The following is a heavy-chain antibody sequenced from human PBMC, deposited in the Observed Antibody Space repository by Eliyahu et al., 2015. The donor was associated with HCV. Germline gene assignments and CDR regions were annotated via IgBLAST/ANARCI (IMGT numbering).Heavy chain of an antibody. V-gene: IGHV1-2*06. Sequence: QVQLVQSGAEVKKPGASVKVSCKASGYTFTGYYMHWVRQAPGQGLEWMGRINPNSGGTNYAQKFQGRVTMTRDTSISTAYMELSRLRSDDTAVYYCARVWGSGSLMPYLDYWGQGTLVTVSS. J-gene: IGHJ4*02. CDR3: ARVWGSGSLMPYLDY. D-gene: IGHD3-10*01. CDR1: GYTFTGYY. CDR2: INPNSGGT.